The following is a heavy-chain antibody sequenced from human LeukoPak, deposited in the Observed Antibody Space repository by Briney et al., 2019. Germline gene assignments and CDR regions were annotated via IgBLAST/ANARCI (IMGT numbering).Heavy chain of an antibody. CDR2: MNPNSGNT. CDR3: AGGRSLYYDSSGYYQNWFDP. CDR1: GYTFTSYD. V-gene: IGHV1-8*01. Sequence: ASVKVSCKASGYTFTSYDINWVRQATGQGLEWMGWMNPNSGNTGYAQKFQGRVTMTRNTSISTAYMELSSLRSEDTAVYYCAGGRSLYYDSSGYYQNWFDPWGQGTLVTVSS. J-gene: IGHJ5*02. D-gene: IGHD3-22*01.